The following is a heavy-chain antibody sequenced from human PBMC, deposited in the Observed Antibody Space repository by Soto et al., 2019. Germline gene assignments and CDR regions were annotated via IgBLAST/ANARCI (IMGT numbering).Heavy chain of an antibody. J-gene: IGHJ6*02. CDR2: IIPMFGTA. D-gene: IGHD6-13*01. CDR1: GGTFSSDA. V-gene: IGHV1-69*12. CDR3: ARGAGIAGDGMVYYYGMDV. Sequence: QVQLVQSGAEVKKPGSSVKVSCKASGGTFSSDAISWVRQAPGQGLEWMGGIIPMFGTATYAQKFQDKVTITGDDATSTAYMGLSSLTSEDTAVYYCARGAGIAGDGMVYYYGMDVWGQGTTVTVSS.